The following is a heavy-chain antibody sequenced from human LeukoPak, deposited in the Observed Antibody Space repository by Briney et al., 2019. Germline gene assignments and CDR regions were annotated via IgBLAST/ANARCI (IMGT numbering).Heavy chain of an antibody. CDR2: IKQDGSEK. J-gene: IGHJ5*02. D-gene: IGHD6-19*01. V-gene: IGHV3-7*01. CDR3: ARDFGRIAVALNWFDP. Sequence: GGSLRLSCAASGFTFSVFWMSWVRQAPGKGLEWVANIKQDGSEKYYVDSGKGRFTISRDNDNNSMYLQMNSLRAEDTAVYYCARDFGRIAVALNWFDPWGQGTLVTVSS. CDR1: GFTFSVFW.